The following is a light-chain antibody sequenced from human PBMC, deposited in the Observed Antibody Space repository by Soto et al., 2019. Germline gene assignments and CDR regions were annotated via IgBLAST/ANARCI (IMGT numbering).Light chain of an antibody. CDR2: GAS. Sequence: EIVLTQSPGTLSLSPGERATLSCRASQSITNNYLAWYQQKPGQAPRLLIYGASSRVTGIADRFSGSGSGTVFTLTISRLEPEDFAVYYCQQYGSSPITFGQGTRLDIK. V-gene: IGKV3-20*01. J-gene: IGKJ5*01. CDR3: QQYGSSPIT. CDR1: QSITNNY.